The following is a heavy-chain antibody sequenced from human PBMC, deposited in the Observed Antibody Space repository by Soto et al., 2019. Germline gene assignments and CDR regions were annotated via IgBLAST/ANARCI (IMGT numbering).Heavy chain of an antibody. Sequence: PGGSLRLSCAASGFTFSSYAMSWVRQAPGKGLEWVSAISGSGGSTYYADSVKGRSTISRDNSKNTLYLQMNSLRAEDTAVYYCAKDQGVVVPAAMAWFDPWGQGTLVTVSS. J-gene: IGHJ5*02. D-gene: IGHD2-2*01. CDR2: ISGSGGST. V-gene: IGHV3-23*01. CDR3: AKDQGVVVPAAMAWFDP. CDR1: GFTFSSYA.